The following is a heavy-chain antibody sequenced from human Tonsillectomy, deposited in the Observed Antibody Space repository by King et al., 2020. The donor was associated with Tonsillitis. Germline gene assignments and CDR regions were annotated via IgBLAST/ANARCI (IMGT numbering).Heavy chain of an antibody. V-gene: IGHV3-23*04. CDR1: GFTFSSYA. Sequence: VQLVESVGGLVQPGGSLRLSCAASGFTFSSYAMSWVRQAPGKGLEWVSAISGNGVSTYYADSVKGRFTISRDNYKNTLYLKMNSLRVEDTVVYYCATDRRVWLRRGNFDYWGQGTLVTVSS. CDR3: ATDRRVWLRRGNFDY. CDR2: ISGNGVST. D-gene: IGHD5-12*01. J-gene: IGHJ4*02.